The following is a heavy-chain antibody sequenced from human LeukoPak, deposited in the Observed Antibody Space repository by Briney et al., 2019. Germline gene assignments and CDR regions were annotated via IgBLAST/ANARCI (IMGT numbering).Heavy chain of an antibody. D-gene: IGHD3-16*01. CDR1: GFTFSSYW. CDR2: INRDGSNT. Sequence: GGSLRLSCAASGFTFSSYWMHWVRQVPGKGLVWVSRINRDGSNTIYADSVKGRFTISRDNAKNTLYLQMNSLRAEDTAVYYCAKAKITDYWGQGTLVTVSS. V-gene: IGHV3-74*01. J-gene: IGHJ4*02. CDR3: AKAKITDY.